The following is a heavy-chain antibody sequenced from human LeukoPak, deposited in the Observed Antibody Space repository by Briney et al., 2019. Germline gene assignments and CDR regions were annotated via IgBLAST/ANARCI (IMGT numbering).Heavy chain of an antibody. J-gene: IGHJ4*02. D-gene: IGHD3-9*01. V-gene: IGHV3-21*01. CDR3: ARELRYFDWSPLPDY. CDR2: ISSSSSYI. CDR1: GFTFSNAW. Sequence: GGSLRLSCAASGFTFSNAWMSWDRQAPGKGLEWVSSISSSSSYIYYADSVKGRFTISRDNAKNSLYLQMNSLRAEDTAVYYCARELRYFDWSPLPDYWGQGTLVTVSS.